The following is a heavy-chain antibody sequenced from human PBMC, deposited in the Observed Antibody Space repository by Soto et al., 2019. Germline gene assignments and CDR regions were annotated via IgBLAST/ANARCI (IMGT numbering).Heavy chain of an antibody. Sequence: GGSLRLSCAASGFTFSSYAMHWVRQAPGKGLEWVAVISYDGSNKYYADSVKGRFTISRDNSKNTLYLQMNSLRAEDTAVYYCATLPLEWLGGHYYYYGMDVWGQGTTVTVS. V-gene: IGHV3-30-3*01. D-gene: IGHD3-3*01. CDR3: ATLPLEWLGGHYYYYGMDV. J-gene: IGHJ6*02. CDR2: ISYDGSNK. CDR1: GFTFSSYA.